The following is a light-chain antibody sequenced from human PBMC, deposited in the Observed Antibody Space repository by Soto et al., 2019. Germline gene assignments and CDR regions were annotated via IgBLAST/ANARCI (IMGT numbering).Light chain of an antibody. J-gene: IGLJ3*02. Sequence: QSALTQPASVSGSPGQSITISCTGTSSDVGGYHYVSWYQQHPGKAPKLMIYEVSNRPSGVSNRFSGSKSGNTASLTISGLQAEDEADYYCSSYTSSISWVFGGGTKVTVL. CDR2: EVS. CDR1: SSDVGGYHY. CDR3: SSYTSSISWV. V-gene: IGLV2-14*01.